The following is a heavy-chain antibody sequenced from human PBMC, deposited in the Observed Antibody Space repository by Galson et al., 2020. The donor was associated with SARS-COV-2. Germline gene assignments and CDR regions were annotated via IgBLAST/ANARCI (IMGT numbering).Heavy chain of an antibody. J-gene: IGHJ4*02. CDR1: GFTFSSYD. CDR3: AKDGKWELPPYFDY. Sequence: GGSLRLSCAASGFTFSSYDMSWVRQAPGKGLEWVSAISGSGDSTYYADYVKGRFTISRDSSKNTLYLQMNSLRDEDTAVYYCAKDGKWELPPYFDYWGQGTLVTVSS. CDR2: ISGSGDST. D-gene: IGHD1-26*01. V-gene: IGHV3-23*01.